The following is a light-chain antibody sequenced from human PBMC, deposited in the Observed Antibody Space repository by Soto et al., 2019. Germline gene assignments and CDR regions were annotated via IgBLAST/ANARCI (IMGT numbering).Light chain of an antibody. V-gene: IGKV1-9*01. Sequence: DIPFTQSPSVLSASVGDTVTITCRASQALSNYLAWYQQKPGKAPDLLIYSASTLQSGVPSRFSGSGSETEFSLTIRALQPEDFATYYCQQLSRYPLTFGGGTKV. CDR3: QQLSRYPLT. CDR1: QALSNY. CDR2: SAS. J-gene: IGKJ4*01.